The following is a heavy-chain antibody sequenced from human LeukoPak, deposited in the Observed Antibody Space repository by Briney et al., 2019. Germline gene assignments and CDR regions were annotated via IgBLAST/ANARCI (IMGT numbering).Heavy chain of an antibody. Sequence: SVKVSCKASGGTFSSYAISWVRQAPGQGLEWMGRIIPILGIANYAQKFQGRVTIIADKSTSTAYMELSSLRSEDTAVYYCARDRYSTGDFGYWGQGTLVTVSS. CDR3: ARDRYSTGDFGY. V-gene: IGHV1-69*04. CDR1: GGTFSSYA. J-gene: IGHJ4*02. CDR2: IIPILGIA. D-gene: IGHD2-8*02.